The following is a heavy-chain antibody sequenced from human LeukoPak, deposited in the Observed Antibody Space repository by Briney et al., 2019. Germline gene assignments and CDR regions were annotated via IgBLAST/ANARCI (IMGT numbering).Heavy chain of an antibody. D-gene: IGHD2-2*01. CDR3: ARGGEKYQLLSYYYYMDV. J-gene: IGHJ6*03. V-gene: IGHV4-4*02. Sequence: PSGTLSLTCAVSGGSISSSNWWSWVRQPPGKGLEWIGEIYHSGSTNYNPSLKSRVTKSVDKSKNQFSLKLSSVTAADTAVYYCARGGEKYQLLSYYYYMDVWGKGTTVTVSS. CDR1: GGSISSSNW. CDR2: IYHSGST.